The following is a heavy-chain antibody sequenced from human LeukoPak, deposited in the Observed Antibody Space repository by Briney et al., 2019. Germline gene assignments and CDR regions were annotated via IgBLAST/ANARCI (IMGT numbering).Heavy chain of an antibody. J-gene: IGHJ3*02. D-gene: IGHD4-11*01. CDR3: ARDYYNDYEVTFDI. V-gene: IGHV1-18*01. CDR1: GYSFASYG. CDR2: VSGYDGRT. Sequence: ASVKVSCKASGYSFASYGISWVRQAPGQGLKWMGWVSGYDGRTNYAQNLKGRVTVTAETSTSTVYMELRSLRSDDTAIYYCARDYYNDYEVTFDIWGQGTMVTVSS.